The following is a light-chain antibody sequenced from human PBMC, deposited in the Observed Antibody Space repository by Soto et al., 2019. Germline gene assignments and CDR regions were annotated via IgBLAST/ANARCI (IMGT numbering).Light chain of an antibody. CDR1: QSVRSN. V-gene: IGKV3-15*01. CDR3: QQYIHWPPLT. J-gene: IGKJ4*01. Sequence: EIVLTQSPATLSVSPGERATLSCRASQSVRSNLVWYQQKPGQGPRLLIFGASTRATDNPARFSGSGSGTEFTLTISSLQSEDFAVYYCQQYIHWPPLTFGGGTKVEIK. CDR2: GAS.